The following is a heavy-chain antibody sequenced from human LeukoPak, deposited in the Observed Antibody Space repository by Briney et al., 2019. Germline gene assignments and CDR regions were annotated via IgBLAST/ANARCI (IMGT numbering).Heavy chain of an antibody. CDR1: GGTFSSYA. CDR2: IIPIFGTA. J-gene: IGHJ3*02. D-gene: IGHD6-19*01. Sequence: SVKVSCKASGGTFSSYAISWVRQAPGQGLEWMGGIIPIFGTANYAQKFQGRVTITADESTSTAYMELSSLRSEDTAVYYCAAVAVAGTIRGAFDIWGQGTMVTVSS. V-gene: IGHV1-69*13. CDR3: AAVAVAGTIRGAFDI.